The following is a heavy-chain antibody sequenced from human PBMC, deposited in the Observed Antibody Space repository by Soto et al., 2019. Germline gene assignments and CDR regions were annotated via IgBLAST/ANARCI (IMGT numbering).Heavy chain of an antibody. CDR3: ARLGYYYGSGSYYKYYYYGMDV. J-gene: IGHJ6*02. CDR2: ISAYNGNT. CDR1: GGTFSSYA. Sequence: ASVKVSCKASGGTFSSYAISWVRQAPGQGLEWMGWISAYNGNTNYAQKLQGRVTMTTDTSTSTAYMELRSLRSDDTAVYYCARLGYYYGSGSYYKYYYYGMDVWGQGTTVTVSS. D-gene: IGHD3-10*01. V-gene: IGHV1-18*01.